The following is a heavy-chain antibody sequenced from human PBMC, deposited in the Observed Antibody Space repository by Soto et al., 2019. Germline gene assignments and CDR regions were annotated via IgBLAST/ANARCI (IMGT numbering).Heavy chain of an antibody. CDR2: ISAYNGNT. V-gene: IGHV1-18*01. CDR1: GYTFTSYG. D-gene: IGHD3-16*02. CDR3: ARWEYDYVWGSYRSYYFDY. J-gene: IGHJ4*02. Sequence: QVQLVQSGAEVKKPGASVKVSCKASGYTFTSYGISWVRQAPGQGLEWMGRISAYNGNTNYAQKLQGRVTMTTDTSTSTAYMELRSLRSDDTAVYYCARWEYDYVWGSYRSYYFDYWGQGTLVTVSS.